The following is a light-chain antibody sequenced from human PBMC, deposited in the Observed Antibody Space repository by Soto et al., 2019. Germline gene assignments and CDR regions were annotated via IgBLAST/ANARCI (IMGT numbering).Light chain of an antibody. CDR1: SSNIGAGYD. J-gene: IGLJ1*01. V-gene: IGLV1-40*01. CDR2: GNI. Sequence: QSVLTQPPSVSGAPGQRVTISCTGSSSNIGAGYDVHWSQQLPGTAPKLLIYGNINRPSGVPDRFSGSKSGTSASLAITGLQAEDEADYYCQSYDSSLSGYVFGTGTKLTVL. CDR3: QSYDSSLSGYV.